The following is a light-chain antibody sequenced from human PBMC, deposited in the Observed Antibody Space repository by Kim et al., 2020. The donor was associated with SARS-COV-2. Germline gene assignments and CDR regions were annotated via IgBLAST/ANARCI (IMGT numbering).Light chain of an antibody. Sequence: GQSITISCTGTSSDVGGYNYVSWYQQHPGKAPKLMIYDVSNRPSGVSNRFSGSKSGNTASLTISGLQAEDEADYYCSSYTSSSLWVFGTGTKVTVL. CDR3: SSYTSSSLWV. CDR2: DVS. CDR1: SSDVGGYNY. J-gene: IGLJ1*01. V-gene: IGLV2-14*03.